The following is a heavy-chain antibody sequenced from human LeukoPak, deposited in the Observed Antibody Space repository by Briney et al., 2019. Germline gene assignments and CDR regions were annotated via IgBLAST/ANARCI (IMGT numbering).Heavy chain of an antibody. V-gene: IGHV1-69*06. CDR2: IIPIFGTA. CDR3: AREERLTMIVVELYWFDP. J-gene: IGHJ5*02. Sequence: SVKVSCKASGGTFSSYAISWVRQAPGQGLEWMGGIIPIFGTANYAQKFQGRVTITADKSASTAYMELSSLRSEDTAVYYCAREERLTMIVVELYWFDPWGQGTLVTVSS. D-gene: IGHD3-22*01. CDR1: GGTFSSYA.